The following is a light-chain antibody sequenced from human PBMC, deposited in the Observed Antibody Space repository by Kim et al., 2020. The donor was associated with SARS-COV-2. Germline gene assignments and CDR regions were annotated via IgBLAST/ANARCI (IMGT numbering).Light chain of an antibody. CDR3: MSRDSIGTHRG. Sequence: SSELTQDPAVSVALGQTVKITCQGDSLRDFYAAWYQQKPGQAPKLVFSGKNSRPSGIPDRFSGSSSGYTASLTITGARADDEADYYCMSRDSIGTHRGFG. CDR1: SLRDFY. J-gene: IGLJ3*02. V-gene: IGLV3-19*01. CDR2: GKN.